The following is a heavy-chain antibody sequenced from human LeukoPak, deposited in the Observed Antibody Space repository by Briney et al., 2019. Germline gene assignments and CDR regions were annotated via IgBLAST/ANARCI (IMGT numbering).Heavy chain of an antibody. CDR3: ARVAVPAAISNWFDP. Sequence: ASVKVSCKASGYTFTSYGISWVRQAPGQGLEWMGWISAYNGNTKYAQKLQGRVTMTTDTSTSTAYMELSSLRSEDTAVYYCARVAVPAAISNWFDPWGQGTLVTVSS. CDR2: ISAYNGNT. D-gene: IGHD2-2*01. V-gene: IGHV1-18*01. J-gene: IGHJ5*02. CDR1: GYTFTSYG.